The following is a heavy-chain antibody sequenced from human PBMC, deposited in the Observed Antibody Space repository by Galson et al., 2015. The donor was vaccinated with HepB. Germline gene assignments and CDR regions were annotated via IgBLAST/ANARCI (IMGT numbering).Heavy chain of an antibody. Sequence: SLRLSCAASGFTFSTYWMSWVRQAPGKGLEWVANIKQDESEKFYAGSVKGRFTISRDNAKNSLYLQMTSLRAEDTAVYYCARATLGWFDPWGQGTLVTVSS. V-gene: IGHV3-7*03. CDR1: GFTFSTYW. J-gene: IGHJ5*02. D-gene: IGHD3-16*01. CDR2: IKQDESEK. CDR3: ARATLGWFDP.